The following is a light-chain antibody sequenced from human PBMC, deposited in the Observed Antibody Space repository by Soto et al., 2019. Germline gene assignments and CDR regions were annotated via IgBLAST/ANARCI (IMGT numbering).Light chain of an antibody. CDR3: SSYTTSSTYV. V-gene: IGLV2-14*01. CDR1: SSDVGGYNY. CDR2: DVR. Sequence: QSALTQPASVSGSPGQSITISCTGTSSDVGGYNYVSWYQQHPGKAPKLMISDVRNRPSGVSNRFSGSKSGNTASLTISGLQTEDEADYYCSSYTTSSTYVFGTGTQLTVL. J-gene: IGLJ1*01.